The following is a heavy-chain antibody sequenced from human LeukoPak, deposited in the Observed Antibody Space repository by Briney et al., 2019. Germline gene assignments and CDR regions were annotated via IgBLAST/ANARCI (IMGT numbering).Heavy chain of an antibody. CDR3: ARAPIQLWTPDY. CDR2: ISSSGSTI. D-gene: IGHD5-18*01. CDR1: GFTFSSYE. V-gene: IGHV3-48*03. Sequence: GGSLRLSCAASGFTFSSYEMNWVRQAPGKGLEWVSYISSSGSTIYYADSVKGRFTISRDNAKNSLYLQMNSLRAEDTAVYYCARAPIQLWTPDYWGQGTLVTVSS. J-gene: IGHJ4*02.